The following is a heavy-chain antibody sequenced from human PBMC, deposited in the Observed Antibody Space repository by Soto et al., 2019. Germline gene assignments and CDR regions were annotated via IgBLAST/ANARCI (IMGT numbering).Heavy chain of an antibody. CDR2: IYSGGST. J-gene: IGHJ4*02. V-gene: IGHV3-53*01. CDR3: ARGLGRAYYDSSSYLHLDY. Sequence: PXGSLRVSCAVSCFSVGTNSMTWVRQGPGMGLECVSVIYSGGSTKFADSVKGRFTISRDHSKNTLYLQVNSLRAEDTAVYYCARGLGRAYYDSSSYLHLDYWGQGTLVTVSS. CDR1: CFSVGTNS. D-gene: IGHD3-22*01.